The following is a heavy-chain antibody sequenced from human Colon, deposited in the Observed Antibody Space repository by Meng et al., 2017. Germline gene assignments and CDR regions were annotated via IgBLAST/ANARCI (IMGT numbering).Heavy chain of an antibody. D-gene: IGHD6-13*01. V-gene: IGHV3-49*04. CDR2: IRSKAYGGTT. CDR3: TRTLAAAGTLLYYYYGRDV. J-gene: IGHJ6*01. Sequence: GESLKISCTASGFTFGDYAMSWVRQAPGKGLEWVGFIRSKAYGGTTEYAASVKGRFTISRDDSKSIAYLQMNSLKTEDTAVYYCTRTLAAAGTLLYYYYGRDVWGQGNTV. CDR1: GFTFGDYA.